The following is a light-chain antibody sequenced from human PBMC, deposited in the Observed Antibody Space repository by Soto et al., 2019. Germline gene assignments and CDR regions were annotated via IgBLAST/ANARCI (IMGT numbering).Light chain of an antibody. CDR3: SSHGGNSPYV. CDR2: EVN. J-gene: IGLJ1*01. CDR1: TGDIGNYNF. V-gene: IGLV2-8*01. Sequence: QSALTQPPSASGSPGQSVAISCTGTTGDIGNYNFVSWYQQHPGKAPKLLIFEVNKRPSGVPDRFSGSKSGHTASLTVSGLQSEYEADYYCSSHGGNSPYVFGTGTKVTVL.